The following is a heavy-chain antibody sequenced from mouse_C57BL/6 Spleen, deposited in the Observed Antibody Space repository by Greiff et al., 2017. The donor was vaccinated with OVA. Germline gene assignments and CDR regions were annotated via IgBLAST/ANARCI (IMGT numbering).Heavy chain of an antibody. J-gene: IGHJ4*01. Sequence: VQLQQSGAELVRPGASVTLSCKASGYTFTDYEMHWVKQTPVHGLEWIGAIDPETGGTAYNQKFKGKAILTADKSSSTAYMELRSLTSEDSAVYYCTRRGPNWCRDYAMDYWGQGTSVTVSS. D-gene: IGHD4-1*01. CDR1: GYTFTDYE. CDR2: IDPETGGT. CDR3: TRRGPNWCRDYAMDY. V-gene: IGHV1-15*01.